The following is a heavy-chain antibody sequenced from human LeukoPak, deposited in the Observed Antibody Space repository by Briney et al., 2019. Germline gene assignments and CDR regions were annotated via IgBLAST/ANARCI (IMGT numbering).Heavy chain of an antibody. CDR1: GFTFSTYS. Sequence: GGSLRLSCAASGFTFSTYSMNWVRQAPGKGLEWVSAISGSGGSTYYADSVKGRFTISRDNSKNTLYLQMNSLRAEDTAVYYCAKYANCSGGSCYWGDAFDIWGQGTMVTVSS. V-gene: IGHV3-23*01. J-gene: IGHJ3*02. CDR2: ISGSGGST. D-gene: IGHD2-15*01. CDR3: AKYANCSGGSCYWGDAFDI.